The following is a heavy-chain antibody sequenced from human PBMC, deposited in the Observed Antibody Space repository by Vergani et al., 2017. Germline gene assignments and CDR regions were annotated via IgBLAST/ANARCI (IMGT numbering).Heavy chain of an antibody. D-gene: IGHD6-19*01. CDR3: ARGLAVAGIYYFDY. Sequence: QAQLQQWGAGLLKPSETLSLTCAVYGGSFSSYYWSWIRQPPGKGLEWIGEINHSGSTNYNPSLKSRVTISVDTSKNQFSLKLSSVAAADTAVYYCARGLAVAGIYYFDYWGQGTLVTVSS. J-gene: IGHJ4*02. V-gene: IGHV4-34*01. CDR1: GGSFSSYY. CDR2: INHSGST.